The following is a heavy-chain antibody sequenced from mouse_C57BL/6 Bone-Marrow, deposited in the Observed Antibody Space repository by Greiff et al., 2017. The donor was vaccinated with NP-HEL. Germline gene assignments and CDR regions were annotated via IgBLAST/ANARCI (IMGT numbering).Heavy chain of an antibody. V-gene: IGHV1-69*01. CDR1: GYTFTSYW. CDR2: IDPSDSYT. D-gene: IGHD1-1*01. CDR3: AREDYGSSYLYAMDY. Sequence: QVQLQQSGAELVMPGASVKLSCKASGYTFTSYWMHWVKQRPGQGLEWIGEIDPSDSYTNYNQKFKGKSTLTVDKSSSTAYMQLSSLTSEDSAVYYCAREDYGSSYLYAMDYWGQGTSVTVSS. J-gene: IGHJ4*01.